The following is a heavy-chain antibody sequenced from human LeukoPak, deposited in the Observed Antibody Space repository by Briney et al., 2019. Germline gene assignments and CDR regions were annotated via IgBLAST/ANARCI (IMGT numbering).Heavy chain of an antibody. D-gene: IGHD2-8*02. CDR1: GGTFSSYA. CDR3: ANDIELELTWYFDL. J-gene: IGHJ2*01. V-gene: IGHV1-69*05. Sequence: ASVKVSCKASGGTFSSYAISWVRQAPGQGLEWMGGIIPIFGTANYAQKFQGRVTITTDESTSTAYMELSSLRSEDMALYYCANDIELELTWYFDLWGRGTLVTVSS. CDR2: IIPIFGTA.